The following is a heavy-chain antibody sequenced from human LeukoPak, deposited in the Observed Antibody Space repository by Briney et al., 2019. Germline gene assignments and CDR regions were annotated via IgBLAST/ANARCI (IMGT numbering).Heavy chain of an antibody. V-gene: IGHV4-39*02. J-gene: IGHJ3*02. CDR1: GGSISSSSYY. CDR3: ARDRGGSYQQTGAFDI. D-gene: IGHD1-26*01. CDR2: IYYSGST. Sequence: PSETLSLTCTVSGGSISSSSYYWGWIRQPPGKGLEWIGSIYYSGSTYYNPSLKSRVTISVDTSKNQFSLKLSSVTAADTAVYYCARDRGGSYQQTGAFDIWGQGTMVTVSS.